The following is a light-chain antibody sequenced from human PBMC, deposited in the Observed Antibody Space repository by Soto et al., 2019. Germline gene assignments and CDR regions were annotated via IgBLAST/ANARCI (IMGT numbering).Light chain of an antibody. CDR2: DVS. Sequence: SVLTQPRSVSGSPGQSVTISCTGTSSDVGGYNYVSWYQQHPGKAPKLMVYDVSTRPSGVPDCFSGSKSGNTASLTTSGLQAEDEADYYRCSYAGSATCVFGGGTKVTV. V-gene: IGLV2-11*01. CDR1: SSDVGGYNY. CDR3: CSYAGSATCV. J-gene: IGLJ1*01.